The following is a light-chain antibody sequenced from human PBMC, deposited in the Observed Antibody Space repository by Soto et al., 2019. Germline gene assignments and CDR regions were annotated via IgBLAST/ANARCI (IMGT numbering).Light chain of an antibody. V-gene: IGLV1-40*01. CDR2: GNS. CDR1: SSNIGAGYD. J-gene: IGLJ1*01. Sequence: QSVLTQPPSVSGAPGQRVTISCTGSSSNIGAGYDVHWYQQLPGTAPKLLIYGNSNRPSGVPDRFSGSKSGTSASLAITGLQAEDEADYYCQSYDSSLSDLVFGNGTKVTVL. CDR3: QSYDSSLSDLV.